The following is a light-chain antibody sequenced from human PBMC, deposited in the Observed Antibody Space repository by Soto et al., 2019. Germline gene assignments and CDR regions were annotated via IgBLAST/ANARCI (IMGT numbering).Light chain of an antibody. V-gene: IGKV1-5*03. CDR1: QSISKW. Sequence: DIQMTHSPSTLSASVLDRVTITRRASQSISKWLAWYQQKPGKDPKLLIYKASSLESGVPSRFSGSGSGTELNLNIRSLKPDDLATYYCQQYNSSWTVGQGTQVE. CDR3: QQYNSSWT. J-gene: IGKJ1*01. CDR2: KAS.